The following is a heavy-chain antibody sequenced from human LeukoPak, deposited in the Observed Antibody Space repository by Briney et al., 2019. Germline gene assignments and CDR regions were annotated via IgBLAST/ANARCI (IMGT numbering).Heavy chain of an antibody. CDR1: GYTFTSYD. J-gene: IGHJ3*02. V-gene: IGHV1-8*01. CDR2: MNPNSGNT. Sequence: GASVNVSCKASGYTFTSYDINWVRQASGQGLEWMGWMNPNSGNTGYAQKFQGRVTMTRNTSISTAYMELSSLRSEDTAVYYCARGLGSSWYKAAFDIWGQGTMVTVSS. CDR3: ARGLGSSWYKAAFDI. D-gene: IGHD1-1*01.